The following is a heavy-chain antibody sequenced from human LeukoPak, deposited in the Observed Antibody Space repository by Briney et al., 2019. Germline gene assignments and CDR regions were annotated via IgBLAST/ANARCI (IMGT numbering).Heavy chain of an antibody. CDR3: ARDKGGAITSPFDY. D-gene: IGHD3-16*02. Sequence: SETLSLTCAVYGGSFSGYYWSWIRQPPGKGLEWIGSIYYSGSTYYNPSLKSRVTISVDTSKNQFSLKLSSVTAADTAVYYCARDKGGAITSPFDYWGQGTLVTVSS. CDR1: GGSFSGYY. J-gene: IGHJ4*02. V-gene: IGHV4-34*01. CDR2: IYYSGST.